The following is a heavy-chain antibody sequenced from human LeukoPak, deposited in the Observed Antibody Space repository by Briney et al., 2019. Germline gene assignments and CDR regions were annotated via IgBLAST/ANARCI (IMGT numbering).Heavy chain of an antibody. Sequence: GGSLRLSCAASGFTLSSYAMSWVRQAPGKGLEWVSAISGSGGSTYCADSVKGRFTISRHNSKNTLYLQMNSLRAEDTAVYYCAKDRQRWLQWYFDYWGQGTLFTVSS. CDR1: GFTLSSYA. CDR3: AKDRQRWLQWYFDY. D-gene: IGHD5-24*01. J-gene: IGHJ4*01. V-gene: IGHV3-23*01. CDR2: ISGSGGST.